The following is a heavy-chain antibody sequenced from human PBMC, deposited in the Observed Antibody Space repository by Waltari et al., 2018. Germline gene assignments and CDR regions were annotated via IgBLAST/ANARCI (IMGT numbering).Heavy chain of an antibody. CDR1: GFSFSGYW. CDR2: IIGGGDTT. Sequence: EVKVVESGGGLAKPGGSLRLSCAASGFSFSGYWMNWVRQAPGKGLEWVAVIIGGGDTTYYADSVKGRFTISRDNSRNTLSLQMNSLRAEDTAVYYCAKTEIGPKYFEFWGQGALVTVSS. J-gene: IGHJ1*01. V-gene: IGHV3-23*04. CDR3: AKTEIGPKYFEF.